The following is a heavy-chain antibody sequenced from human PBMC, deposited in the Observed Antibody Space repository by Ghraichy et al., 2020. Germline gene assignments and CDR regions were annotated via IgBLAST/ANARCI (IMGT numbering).Heavy chain of an antibody. J-gene: IGHJ6*02. D-gene: IGHD2-15*01. CDR2: ISSSSSTI. V-gene: IGHV3-48*02. Sequence: GGLRLSCAASGFTFSSYSMNWVRQAPGKGLEWVSYISSSSSTIYYADSVKGRFTISRDNAKNSLYLQMNSLRDEDTAVYYCARAEYCSGGSCYLSYIYYYYYGMDVWGQGTTVTFSS. CDR1: GFTFSSYS. CDR3: ARAEYCSGGSCYLSYIYYYYYGMDV.